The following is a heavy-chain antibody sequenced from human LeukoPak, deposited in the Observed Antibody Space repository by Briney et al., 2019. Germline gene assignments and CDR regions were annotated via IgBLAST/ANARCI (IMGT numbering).Heavy chain of an antibody. Sequence: ATLKVSCTASGYTFTGYYMRWVRHTPEQGLEWMSWINPNSGGTNYAQTFQGRVPMTRDTSISTAYMELSRVRSDDTSVYYCAREYSSFQYYFDYWGQGTLVTVSS. CDR3: AREYSSFQYYFDY. CDR2: INPNSGGT. CDR1: GYTFTGYY. D-gene: IGHD6-19*01. V-gene: IGHV1-2*02. J-gene: IGHJ4*02.